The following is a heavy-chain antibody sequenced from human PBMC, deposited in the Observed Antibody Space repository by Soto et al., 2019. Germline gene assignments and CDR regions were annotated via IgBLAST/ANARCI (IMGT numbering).Heavy chain of an antibody. V-gene: IGHV1-69*12. CDR2: IIPIFGTT. Sequence: QVQLVQSGAEVKKPGSSVKVSCKASGGTFSSYAISWVRQAPGQGLEWMGGIIPIFGTTNYAQKFQGRVTITADESTSTAYMELSSVGSENTALYYCARESRYCSGGSCYFLPGINYWGQGTLVTVSS. J-gene: IGHJ4*02. CDR1: GGTFSSYA. CDR3: ARESRYCSGGSCYFLPGINY. D-gene: IGHD2-15*01.